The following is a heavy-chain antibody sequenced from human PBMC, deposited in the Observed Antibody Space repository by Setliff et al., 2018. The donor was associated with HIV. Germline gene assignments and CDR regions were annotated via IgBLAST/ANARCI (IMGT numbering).Heavy chain of an antibody. J-gene: IGHJ4*02. D-gene: IGHD6-19*01. V-gene: IGHV3-15*06. Sequence: GGSLRLSCAVSGFIVTDNWMAWARQAPGKGLEWVGHIFSQTHGGAISYVEPVKGRFTISRDESRNILYLEMNNVNTEDTAVYYCARDGAALSSAVNLDYWGQGTLVTVSS. CDR3: ARDGAALSSAVNLDY. CDR2: IFSQTHGGAI. CDR1: GFIVTDNW.